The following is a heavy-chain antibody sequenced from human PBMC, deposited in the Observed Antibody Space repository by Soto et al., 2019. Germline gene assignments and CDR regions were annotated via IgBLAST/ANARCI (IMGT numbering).Heavy chain of an antibody. Sequence: GGSLRLSCAVSGFTFSSYEMNWVRQAPGKGLEWVSYIGTSGKTIYYADSVRGRFTISRDNAKNSLYLQMNSLRAEDTAAYFCARYPAIYSGKFYYGMDVWGPGALVTVSS. D-gene: IGHD4-4*01. CDR2: IGTSGKTI. CDR3: ARYPAIYSGKFYYGMDV. J-gene: IGHJ6*02. CDR1: GFTFSSYE. V-gene: IGHV3-48*03.